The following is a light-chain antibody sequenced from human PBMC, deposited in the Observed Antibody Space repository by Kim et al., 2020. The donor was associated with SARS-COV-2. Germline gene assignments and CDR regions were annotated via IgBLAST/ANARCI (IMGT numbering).Light chain of an antibody. CDR2: LNSDGSH. J-gene: IGLJ3*02. Sequence: QPVLTQPPSASASLGASVKLTCTLSSGHSSYAIAWHQQQPEKGPRYLMKLNSDGSHTKGDGIPDRFSGSSSGSERYLTISSLQSEDEADYYCQTWGTGINWVFGGGTQLTVL. V-gene: IGLV4-69*01. CDR3: QTWGTGINWV. CDR1: SGHSSYA.